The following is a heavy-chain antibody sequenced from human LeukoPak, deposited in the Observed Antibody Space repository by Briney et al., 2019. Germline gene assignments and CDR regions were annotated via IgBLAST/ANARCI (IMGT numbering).Heavy chain of an antibody. CDR2: IYYSGST. Sequence: PSETLSLTCTVSGGSISSYYWSWIRQPPGKGLEWIGYIYYSGSTNYNPSLKSRVTISVDTSKNQFSLKLSSVTAADTAVYYCARDFDIDSRYSSGWYLGYWGQGTLVTVSS. D-gene: IGHD6-19*01. CDR1: GGSISSYY. CDR3: ARDFDIDSRYSSGWYLGY. V-gene: IGHV4-59*01. J-gene: IGHJ4*02.